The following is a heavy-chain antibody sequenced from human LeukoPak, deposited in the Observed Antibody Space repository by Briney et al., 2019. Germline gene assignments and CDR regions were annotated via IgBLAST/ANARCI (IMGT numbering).Heavy chain of an antibody. V-gene: IGHV3-23*01. CDR3: AKEYRVLRYFDWFPVNWFDP. CDR2: ISGSGGST. J-gene: IGHJ5*02. CDR1: GFTFSSYA. D-gene: IGHD3-9*01. Sequence: PGGSLRLFCAASGFTFSSYAMSWVRQAPGKGLEWVSAISGSGGSTYYADSVKGRFTISRDNSKNTLYLQMNSLRAEDTAVYYCAKEYRVLRYFDWFPVNWFDPWGQGTLVTVSS.